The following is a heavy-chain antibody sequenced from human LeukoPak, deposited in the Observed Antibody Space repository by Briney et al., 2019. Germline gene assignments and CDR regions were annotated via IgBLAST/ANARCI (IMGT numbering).Heavy chain of an antibody. CDR3: ARQGRHDLFDY. Sequence: GGSLRLSCAASGFTFNIYWMRWVRQAPGKGLEWVANIKLGGGEKYYVDSVKGRFTISRDNAQNSLYLQMNSLRAEDTAVYYCARQGRHDLFDYWGQGTLVTVSS. J-gene: IGHJ4*02. V-gene: IGHV3-7*01. D-gene: IGHD3-16*01. CDR2: IKLGGGEK. CDR1: GFTFNIYW.